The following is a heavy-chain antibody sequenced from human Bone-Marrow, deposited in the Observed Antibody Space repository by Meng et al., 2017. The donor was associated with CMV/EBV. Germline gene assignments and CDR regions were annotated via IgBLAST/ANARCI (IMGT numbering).Heavy chain of an antibody. CDR3: AWGSETYYFDY. J-gene: IGHJ4*02. CDR1: GYTFTSYG. CDR2: NSAYNGNT. D-gene: IGHD3-16*01. Sequence: QVQLVQSGAEVKKPGASVKVSCKASGYTFTSYGISWVRQAPGQGLAWMGWNSAYNGNTNDAQKLQGRVTMTTDTSTRTAYMELRSLRSDYTAVYYCAWGSETYYFDYWGQGTLVTVSS. V-gene: IGHV1-18*01.